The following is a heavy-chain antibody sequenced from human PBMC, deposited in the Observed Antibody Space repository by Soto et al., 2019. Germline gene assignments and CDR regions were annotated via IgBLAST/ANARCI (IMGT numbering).Heavy chain of an antibody. CDR2: VTWNSGNI. J-gene: IGHJ3*01. CDR1: VFTFGDYA. D-gene: IGHD1-7*01. V-gene: IGHV3-9*01. Sequence: SLRLSCASSVFTFGDYAMHCVRQSPGKCLEWVSSVTWNSGNILYAASVKGRFTISRDNAKSSLYLQLSSLRTEDTAFYYCAKCTGTHRGSFDVWGQGTMVIVSS. CDR3: AKCTGTHRGSFDV.